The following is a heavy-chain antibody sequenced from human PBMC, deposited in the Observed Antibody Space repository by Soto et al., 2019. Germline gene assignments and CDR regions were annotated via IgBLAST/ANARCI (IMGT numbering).Heavy chain of an antibody. Sequence: GGALRLSCADSGLTFNNYGMNWVRQAPGKGLEGVAVISYDVNNKFYGDSVKGRFTVSRDNSKSNLYLHMSSLRAEDTALFYCARVGSATNYSRGHGMEVWRRGKTVT. CDR3: ARVGSATNYSRGHGMEV. D-gene: IGHD4-4*01. J-gene: IGHJ6*02. CDR2: ISYDVNNK. V-gene: IGHV3-30*03. CDR1: GLTFNNYG.